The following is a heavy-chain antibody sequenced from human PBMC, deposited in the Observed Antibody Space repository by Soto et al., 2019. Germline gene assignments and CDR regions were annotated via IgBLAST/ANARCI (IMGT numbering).Heavy chain of an antibody. Sequence: GGSLRLSCAASGFTFSSYSMNWVRQAPGKGLEWVSSISSSSSYIYYADSVKGRFTISRDNAKNSLFLQMNSLRAEDTTVYYCARGDYDSSGHQDYWGKGTLVTVSS. D-gene: IGHD3-22*01. CDR2: ISSSSSYI. V-gene: IGHV3-21*04. J-gene: IGHJ4*02. CDR3: ARGDYDSSGHQDY. CDR1: GFTFSSYS.